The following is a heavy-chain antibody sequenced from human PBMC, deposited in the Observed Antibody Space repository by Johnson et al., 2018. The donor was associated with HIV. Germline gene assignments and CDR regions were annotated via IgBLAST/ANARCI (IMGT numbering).Heavy chain of an antibody. D-gene: IGHD3-16*01. CDR3: AKDRTNWGYDAFDI. CDR1: GFTFSSYA. J-gene: IGHJ3*02. Sequence: VQLVESGGGLVQPGGSLRLSCAASGFTFSSYAMSWVRQSPGKGLEWVSAVSGSGTGQSYADSVKGRVSIFRDNSENKLFLQMNRLRAEDTDVYYCAKDRTNWGYDAFDIWGQGTMVTVSS. CDR2: VSGSGTGQ. V-gene: IGHV3-23*04.